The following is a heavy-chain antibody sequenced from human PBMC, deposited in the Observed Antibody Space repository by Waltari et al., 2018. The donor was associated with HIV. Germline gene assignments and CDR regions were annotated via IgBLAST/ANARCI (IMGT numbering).Heavy chain of an antibody. D-gene: IGHD2-15*01. CDR3: ARVGAAYFDY. J-gene: IGHJ4*02. Sequence: EVQLVESGGGLVQPGGSLRRSCAASGFTFSGSSMNWVRQAPGKGLEWVSYISSSSSTIYYADSVKGRFTISRDNAKNSLYLQMNSLRAEDTAVYYCARVGAAYFDYWGQGTLVTVSS. CDR1: GFTFSGSS. CDR2: ISSSSSTI. V-gene: IGHV3-48*01.